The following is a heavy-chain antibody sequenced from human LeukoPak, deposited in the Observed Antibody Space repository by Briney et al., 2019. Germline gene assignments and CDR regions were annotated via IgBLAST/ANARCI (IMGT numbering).Heavy chain of an antibody. V-gene: IGHV3-23*01. CDR3: AKKIFQGWGFYFDY. J-gene: IGHJ4*02. CDR1: GFTFSTYW. Sequence: GGSLRLSCAASGFTFSTYWMSWVRQAPGKGLEWVSVIGGSGDSTYYADSVKGRSTISRDNSKNTLHLHMNSLRAEDTAICYCAKKIFQGWGFYFDYWGQGTLVTVSP. CDR2: IGGSGDST. D-gene: IGHD2-21*01.